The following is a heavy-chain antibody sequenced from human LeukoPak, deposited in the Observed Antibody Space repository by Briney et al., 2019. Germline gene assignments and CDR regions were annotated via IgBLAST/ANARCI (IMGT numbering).Heavy chain of an antibody. CDR3: ARGFYDSSGYAEPFDC. Sequence: SETLSLTCTVSGGSISSYYWSWIRQPPGKGLEWIGYIFYSGSTNYNPSLQSRVTISVDTSKNQFSLKLSSVTAADTAVYYCARGFYDSSGYAEPFDCWGRGTLLTVSS. D-gene: IGHD3-22*01. V-gene: IGHV4-59*08. CDR1: GGSISSYY. CDR2: IFYSGST. J-gene: IGHJ4*02.